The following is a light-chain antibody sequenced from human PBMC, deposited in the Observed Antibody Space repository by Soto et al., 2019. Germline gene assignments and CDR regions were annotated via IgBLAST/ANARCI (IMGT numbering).Light chain of an antibody. V-gene: IGKV1-5*03. CDR1: QTISSW. J-gene: IGKJ1*01. CDR2: KAS. CDR3: QNNESYSDA. Sequence: DIQMTQSPSTLSGSVGDRVTITCRASQTISSWLAWYQQKPGKAPKLLIYKASTLKSGVPSRFSGNGAGTEFPLAISSLRPDDFATYYCQNNESYSDAFDHGTTVQLK.